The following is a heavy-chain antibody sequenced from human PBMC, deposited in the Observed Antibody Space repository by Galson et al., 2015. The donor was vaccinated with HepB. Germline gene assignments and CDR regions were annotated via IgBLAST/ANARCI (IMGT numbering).Heavy chain of an antibody. CDR3: ARGEEIVVVTQLRYYYMDV. D-gene: IGHD3-22*01. Sequence: SLRLSCAASGFTFSSYGMHWVRQAPGKGLEWVAVIWFDGSNKYYADSVKGRFTISRDNSKNTLYLQMNSLRAEDTAVYYCARGEEIVVVTQLRYYYMDVWGKGTTVTVSS. J-gene: IGHJ6*03. CDR1: GFTFSSYG. CDR2: IWFDGSNK. V-gene: IGHV3-33*01.